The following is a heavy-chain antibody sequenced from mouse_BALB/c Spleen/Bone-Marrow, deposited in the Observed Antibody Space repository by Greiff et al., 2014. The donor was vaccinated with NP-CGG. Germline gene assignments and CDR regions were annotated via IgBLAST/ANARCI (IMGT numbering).Heavy chain of an antibody. CDR1: GYTFTSYW. J-gene: IGHJ3*01. V-gene: IGHV1-7*01. D-gene: IGHD1-1*01. CDR2: INPSTGYT. CDR3: ERGYYGRSLVY. Sequence: QVQLQQPGAELAKPGASVKMSCKASGYTFTSYWMHWVKQRPGQGLEWIGYINPSTGYTEYNQKFKDKATLTADKSSSTAYMQLSILRSEAAAVYYCERGYYGRSLVYWGQGTLVTVSA.